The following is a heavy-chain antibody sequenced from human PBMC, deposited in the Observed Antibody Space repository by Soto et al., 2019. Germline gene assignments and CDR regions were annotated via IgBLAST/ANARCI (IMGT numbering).Heavy chain of an antibody. Sequence: DVQMVESGGDLVQPGGSLKLSCTTTGFTFAGSAIHWVRQAPGKGLEWVGRIRNRANNYATAYLASVTGRFTISRDDSKATAYLDMNSLKTEDTAMYYCAGPGPFDSWGQGTLVTVSS. D-gene: IGHD1-1*01. V-gene: IGHV3-73*01. CDR2: IRNRANNYAT. CDR1: GFTFAGSA. J-gene: IGHJ4*02. CDR3: AGPGPFDS.